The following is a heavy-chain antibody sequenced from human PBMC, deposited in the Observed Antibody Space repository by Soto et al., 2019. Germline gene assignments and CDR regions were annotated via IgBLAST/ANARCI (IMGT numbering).Heavy chain of an antibody. CDR2: IYYTGTT. V-gene: IGHV4-59*08. CDR1: GGSIRDYY. J-gene: IGHJ4*02. Sequence: SETLSRTGTVSGGSIRDYYWGWIRQSPGKGLDWIGYIYYTGTTKYNPSLKSRVTISVDSSKSQFSLKLDSVTAADTAVYYCTRHEGGAAADRPLDSWGQGTLVTVSS. D-gene: IGHD6-13*01. CDR3: TRHEGGAAADRPLDS.